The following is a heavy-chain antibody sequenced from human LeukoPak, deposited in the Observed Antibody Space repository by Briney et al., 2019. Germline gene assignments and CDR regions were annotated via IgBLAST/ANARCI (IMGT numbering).Heavy chain of an antibody. J-gene: IGHJ4*02. V-gene: IGHV1-8*01. CDR2: MNPNSGNT. CDR1: GYTFTSYD. D-gene: IGHD1-26*01. CDR3: ARGRKDKFLIVGAFYFDY. Sequence: ASVKVSCKASGYTFTSYDINWVRQATGQGLEWMGWMNPNSGNTGYAQKFQGRVTMTRNTSISTAYMELSSPRSEDTAVYYCARGRKDKFLIVGAFYFDYWGQGTLVTVSS.